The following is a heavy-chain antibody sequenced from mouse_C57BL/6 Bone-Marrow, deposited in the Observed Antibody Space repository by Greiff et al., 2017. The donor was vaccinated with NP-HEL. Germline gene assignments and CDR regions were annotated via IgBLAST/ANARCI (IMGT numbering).Heavy chain of an antibody. Sequence: EVKVVESGGDLVKPGGSLKLSCAASGFTFSSYGMSWVRQTQDKRREWVATISSGGSYTYYPDSVKGRFTISRDNAKNTLYLQMSSLKSEDTAMYYCAREGYGIYDGYYLAYWGQGTLVTVSA. V-gene: IGHV5-6*01. CDR2: ISSGGSYT. J-gene: IGHJ3*01. CDR1: GFTFSSYG. D-gene: IGHD2-3*01. CDR3: AREGYGIYDGYYLAY.